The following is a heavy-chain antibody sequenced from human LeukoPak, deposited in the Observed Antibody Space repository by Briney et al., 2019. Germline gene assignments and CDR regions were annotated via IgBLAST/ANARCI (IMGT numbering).Heavy chain of an antibody. D-gene: IGHD3-3*01. CDR3: ARSESGAYYDFWSGYYYYMDV. CDR1: GYTFTSYA. V-gene: IGHV7-4-1*02. J-gene: IGHJ6*03. Sequence: ASVKVSCKASGYTFTSYALNWVRQAPGQGLEWMGWINTNTGNPTYAQGFTGRFVFSLDTSVSTAYLQISSLKAADTAVYYCARSESGAYYDFWSGYYYYMDVWAKGTTVTVSS. CDR2: INTNTGNP.